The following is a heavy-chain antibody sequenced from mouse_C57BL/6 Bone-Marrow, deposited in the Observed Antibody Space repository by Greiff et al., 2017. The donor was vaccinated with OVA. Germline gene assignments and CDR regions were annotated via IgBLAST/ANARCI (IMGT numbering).Heavy chain of an antibody. CDR2: ISYSGST. V-gene: IGHV3-8*01. J-gene: IGHJ4*01. CDR3: AVLRRGDMDY. CDR1: GYSFTSDY. Sequence: EVKLMEPGPGLAKPSQTLSLTCSATGYSFTSDYWNWIRKFPGNNLEYMGYISYSGSTYYDPSLKSRIAITRDTAENPYYLQLNSVTTEDTATYYCAVLRRGDMDYWGQGTSVTVSS. D-gene: IGHD1-1*01.